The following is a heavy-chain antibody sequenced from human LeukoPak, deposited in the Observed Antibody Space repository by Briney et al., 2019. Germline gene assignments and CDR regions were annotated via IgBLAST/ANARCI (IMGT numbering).Heavy chain of an antibody. CDR2: IYYSGST. V-gene: IGHV4-39*01. Sequence: PSETLSLTCTVSGGSISSSSYYWGWIRQPPGKGLEWIGSIYYSGSTYYNPSLKSRVTMSVDTSKNQFSLKLSSVTAADAAVCYCARHPPVDTAMVDYFDYWGQGTLVTVSS. J-gene: IGHJ4*02. D-gene: IGHD5-18*01. CDR1: GGSISSSSYY. CDR3: ARHPPVDTAMVDYFDY.